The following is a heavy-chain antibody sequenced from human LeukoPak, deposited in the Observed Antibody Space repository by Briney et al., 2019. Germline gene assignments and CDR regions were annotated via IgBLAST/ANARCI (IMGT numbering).Heavy chain of an antibody. CDR2: FDPEDGET. V-gene: IGHV1-24*01. J-gene: IGHJ4*02. CDR1: GYTLTELS. Sequence: ASVKVSCKVSGYTLTELSMHWVRQAPGKGLEWVGGFDPEDGETIYAQKFQGRVTMTEDTSTDTAYMELSSLRSEDTAVYYCATEGRSDYVWGSYPKFDYWGQGTLVTVSS. CDR3: ATEGRSDYVWGSYPKFDY. D-gene: IGHD3-16*02.